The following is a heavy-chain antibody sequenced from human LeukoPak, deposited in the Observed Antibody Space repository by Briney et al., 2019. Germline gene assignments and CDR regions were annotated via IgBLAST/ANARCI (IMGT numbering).Heavy chain of an antibody. CDR2: IYYSGST. V-gene: IGHV4-59*01. Sequence: SETLSLTCTVPGGSISRYYWSWIRQPPGKGLGWIGYIYYSGSTNYNPSPKSRVTIPVDTSKNQFSFKLSSVAAAPTTWYYSTRVSPLLWFGEFYYWGQGTLVTVSS. CDR3: TRVSPLLWFGEFYY. D-gene: IGHD3-10*01. J-gene: IGHJ4*02. CDR1: GGSISRYY.